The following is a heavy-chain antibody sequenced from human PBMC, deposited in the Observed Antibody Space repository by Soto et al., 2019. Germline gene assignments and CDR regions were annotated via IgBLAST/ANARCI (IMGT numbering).Heavy chain of an antibody. Sequence: QVQLVQSGAEVKKPGSSVKVSCKASGGTFSSYTISWVRQAPGQGLEWMGRIIPILGIANYAQKFQGRVTITADKSTSTAYMALSSLRSEDTAVYYCARDGDYRDAFDIWGQGTMVTVSS. V-gene: IGHV1-69*08. CDR2: IIPILGIA. CDR1: GGTFSSYT. D-gene: IGHD4-17*01. CDR3: ARDGDYRDAFDI. J-gene: IGHJ3*02.